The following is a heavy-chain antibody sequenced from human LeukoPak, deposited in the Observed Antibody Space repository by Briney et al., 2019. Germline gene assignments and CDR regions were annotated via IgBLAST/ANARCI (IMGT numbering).Heavy chain of an antibody. Sequence: SETLSLTCTVSGGSISSYYWSWIRQPPGKGLEWIGYIYYSGSTNYNPSLKSRVTISVDTSKNQFSLKLSSVTAADTAVYYCARHTDGWEDAFDIWGQGTMVTVSS. D-gene: IGHD5-24*01. CDR2: IYYSGST. CDR3: ARHTDGWEDAFDI. V-gene: IGHV4-59*08. CDR1: GGSISSYY. J-gene: IGHJ3*02.